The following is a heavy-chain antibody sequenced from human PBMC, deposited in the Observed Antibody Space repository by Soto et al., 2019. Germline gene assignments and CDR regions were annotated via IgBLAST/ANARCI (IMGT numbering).Heavy chain of an antibody. D-gene: IGHD6-19*01. CDR3: ARFSSGHDY. Sequence: EVPLVESGGGLVQPGGSLRLSCAASGFTFSSYSMNWVRQAPGKGLEWVSYISSSSYTIYYANSVKGRFTISRDSAKNSLYLHMNSLRDEDTAVYYCARFSSGHDYWGQGTLVTVSS. J-gene: IGHJ4*02. CDR1: GFTFSSYS. V-gene: IGHV3-48*02. CDR2: ISSSSYTI.